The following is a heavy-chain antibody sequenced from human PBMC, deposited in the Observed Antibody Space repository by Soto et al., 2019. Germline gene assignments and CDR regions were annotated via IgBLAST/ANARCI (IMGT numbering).Heavy chain of an antibody. CDR1: GDTSSNYG. V-gene: IGHV1-69*06. D-gene: IGHD1-26*01. CDR2: ILPVFGTT. J-gene: IGHJ6*02. CDR3: ARDPDEVVGTDYHYYGMDV. Sequence: ASVKVSCKASGDTSSNYGVSWVRQAPGQGLEWMGGILPVFGTTTYARNFQGGITITADKSTSTVYMELTSLRSDDTATYYCARDPDEVVGTDYHYYGMDVWDQGATVTVSS.